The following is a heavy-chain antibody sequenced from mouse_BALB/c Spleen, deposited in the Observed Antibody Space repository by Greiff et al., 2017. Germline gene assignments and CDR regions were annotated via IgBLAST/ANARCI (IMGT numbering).Heavy chain of an antibody. J-gene: IGHJ2*01. Sequence: EVKLVESGGGLVKPGGSLKLSCAASGFTFSDYYMYWVRQTPEKRLEWVATISDGGSYTYYPDSVKGRFTISRDNAKNNLYLQMSSLKSEDTAMYYCAREGGYNYFDYWGQGTTLTVSS. D-gene: IGHD2-14*01. CDR2: ISDGGSYT. CDR3: AREGGYNYFDY. V-gene: IGHV5-4*02. CDR1: GFTFSDYY.